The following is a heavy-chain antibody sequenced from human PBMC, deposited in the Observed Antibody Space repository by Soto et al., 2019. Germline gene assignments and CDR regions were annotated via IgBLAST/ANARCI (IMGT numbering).Heavy chain of an antibody. CDR1: GGSFSGYY. CDR3: ARGECSGGNCYFFDL. V-gene: IGHV4-34*01. Sequence: SETLSLTCALYGGSFSGYYWGWIRQPPGKGLEWSGDINQSGSTHYNPSLKSRITISLDTSKNHFSLRLNSLTAADTAVYYCARGECSGGNCYFFDLWGKGTMVTVSS. CDR2: INQSGST. J-gene: IGHJ3*01. D-gene: IGHD2-15*01.